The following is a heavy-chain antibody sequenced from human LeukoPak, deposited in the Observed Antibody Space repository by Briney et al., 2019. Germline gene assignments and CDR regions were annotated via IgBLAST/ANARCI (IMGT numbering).Heavy chain of an antibody. CDR1: GFTFSSYE. CDR2: ISSSGSTI. D-gene: IGHD3-10*01. Sequence: GGSLRLSCAASGFTFSSYEMNWVRQAPGKGLEWVSYISSSGSTIYYADSVKGRFTISRENAKNSLYLQMNSLRAGDTAVYYCARGHYGSGSYYYYFDYWGQGTLVTVSS. CDR3: ARGHYGSGSYYYYFDY. V-gene: IGHV3-48*03. J-gene: IGHJ4*02.